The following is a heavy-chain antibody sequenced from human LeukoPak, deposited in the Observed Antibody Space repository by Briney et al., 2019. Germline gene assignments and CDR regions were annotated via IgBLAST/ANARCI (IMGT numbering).Heavy chain of an antibody. V-gene: IGHV4-4*07. D-gene: IGHD1-26*01. J-gene: IGHJ5*02. Sequence: KPSETLSLTCTVSGGSISSYYWSWIRQPPGKGLEWIGRIYTSGSTNYNPSLKSRVTMSVDTSKNQFSLKLSSVTAADTAVYYCARERIVGARYNWFDPWGQGTLVTVSS. CDR1: GGSISSYY. CDR2: IYTSGST. CDR3: ARERIVGARYNWFDP.